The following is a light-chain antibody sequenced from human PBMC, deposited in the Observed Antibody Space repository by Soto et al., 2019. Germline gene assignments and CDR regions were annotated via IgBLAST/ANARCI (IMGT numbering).Light chain of an antibody. CDR3: SSYTSSSLYV. Sequence: QSLLAHPASVSRSPGHSVPISFTGTSSYIPGHHFVSWYQQQSGKAPKLVIYEVTDRPSGVSDRLSGSKSGKTASLTISVIQPEDEADYYCSSYTSSSLYVFATGTKVTVL. CDR2: EVT. CDR1: SSYIPGHHF. V-gene: IGLV2-14*01. J-gene: IGLJ1*01.